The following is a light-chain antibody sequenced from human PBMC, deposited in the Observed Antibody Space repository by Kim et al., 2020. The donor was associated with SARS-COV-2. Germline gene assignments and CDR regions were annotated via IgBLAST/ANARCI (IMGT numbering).Light chain of an antibody. Sequence: SPGERATLSCTASQSVRSSYLARYQHKPVEAPMRLIYVVSSRATVIPDRFSVIVSVTDFTLPISRLEPEDFAVYYCQQYGSSPLTFVGGTK. CDR1: QSVRSSY. V-gene: IGKV3-20*01. CDR3: QQYGSSPLT. CDR2: VVS. J-gene: IGKJ4*01.